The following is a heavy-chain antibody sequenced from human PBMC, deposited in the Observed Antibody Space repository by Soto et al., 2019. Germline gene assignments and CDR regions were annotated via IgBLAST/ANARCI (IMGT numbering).Heavy chain of an antibody. CDR2: IYYSGST. D-gene: IGHD1-26*01. Sequence: SETLSLTXAVSGYSISSSNWWGWIRQPPGKGLEWIGYIYYSGSTYYNPSLKSRVTMSVDTSKNQFSLKLSSVTAVDTAVYYCARTVGATNNWFDPWGQGTLVTVSS. V-gene: IGHV4-28*01. CDR1: GYSISSSNW. CDR3: ARTVGATNNWFDP. J-gene: IGHJ5*02.